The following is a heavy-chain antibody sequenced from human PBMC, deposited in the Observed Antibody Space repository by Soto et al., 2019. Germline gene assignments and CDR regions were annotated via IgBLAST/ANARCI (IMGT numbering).Heavy chain of an antibody. Sequence: GGSLRLSCAASGFTFSSYGMHWVRQAPGKGLEWVAVISYDGSNKYYADSVKGRFTISRDNSKNTLYLQMNSLRAEDTAVYYCAKDRVYSSSWYVPADNGFQHWGQGTLVTVSS. D-gene: IGHD6-13*01. V-gene: IGHV3-30*18. J-gene: IGHJ1*01. CDR1: GFTFSSYG. CDR3: AKDRVYSSSWYVPADNGFQH. CDR2: ISYDGSNK.